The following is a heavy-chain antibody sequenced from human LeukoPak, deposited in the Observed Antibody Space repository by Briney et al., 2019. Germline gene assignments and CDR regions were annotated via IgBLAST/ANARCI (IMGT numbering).Heavy chain of an antibody. J-gene: IGHJ4*02. CDR3: AILGDGSFDY. CDR2: IKQDGSEQ. V-gene: IGHV3-7*01. D-gene: IGHD5-24*01. Sequence: GGSLRLSCAASGFTFSSYAMSWVRQAPGKGLEWVANIKQDGSEQYYVDSVRGRFTISRDNAKNSLYLQMNSLRVEDTAVYYCAILGDGSFDYWGQGSLVTVSS. CDR1: GFTFSSYA.